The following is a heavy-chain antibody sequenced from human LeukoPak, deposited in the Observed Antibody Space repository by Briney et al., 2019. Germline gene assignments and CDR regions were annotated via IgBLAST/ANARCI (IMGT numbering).Heavy chain of an antibody. J-gene: IGHJ4*02. V-gene: IGHV3-23*01. CDR1: GFTFSSYA. CDR2: ISGSGGST. D-gene: IGHD3-10*01. CDR3: TLWFGESPFDY. Sequence: PGGSLRLSCAASGFTFSSYAMSWVRQAPGKGLEWVSAISGSGGSTYYTDSAKGRFTISRDNSKNTLYLQMNSLRAEDTAVYYCTLWFGESPFDYWGQGTLVTVSS.